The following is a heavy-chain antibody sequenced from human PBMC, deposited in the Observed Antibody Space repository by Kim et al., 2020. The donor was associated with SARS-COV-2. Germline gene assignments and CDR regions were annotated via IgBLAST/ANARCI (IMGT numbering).Heavy chain of an antibody. CDR2: ISGSGGST. D-gene: IGHD3-10*01. J-gene: IGHJ3*02. Sequence: GGSLRLSCAASGFTFSSYAMSWVRQAPGKGLEWVSAISGSGGSTYYADSVKGRFTISRDNSKNTLYLQMNSLRAEDTAVYYCAKGLGRSGNTNDAFDIWGQGTMVTVSS. V-gene: IGHV3-23*01. CDR3: AKGLGRSGNTNDAFDI. CDR1: GFTFSSYA.